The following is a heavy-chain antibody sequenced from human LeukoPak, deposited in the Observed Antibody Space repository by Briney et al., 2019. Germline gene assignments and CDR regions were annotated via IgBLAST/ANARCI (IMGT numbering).Heavy chain of an antibody. Sequence: SVKVSCKASGGTFSTYAITWVRQAPGQGLEWMGGIIPISGKANYAQKFQGRVTITADKSTSTAYMELRSLRSDDTAVYYCARAPGYSSGWYYYYYYMDVWGKGTTVTVSS. D-gene: IGHD6-19*01. CDR1: GGTFSTYA. V-gene: IGHV1-69*06. J-gene: IGHJ6*03. CDR2: IIPISGKA. CDR3: ARAPGYSSGWYYYYYYMDV.